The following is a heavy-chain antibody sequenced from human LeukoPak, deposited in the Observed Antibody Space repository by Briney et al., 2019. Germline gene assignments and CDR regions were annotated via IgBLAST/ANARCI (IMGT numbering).Heavy chain of an antibody. Sequence: PGGSLRLSCAASGFTFSDYYMSWIRQAPGKGLEWVSYISSSGSTIHYADSVKGRFTISRDNSKNTLYLQMNSLRAEDTAVYYCAKDRGSYSTTADSWGQGTLVTVSS. CDR3: AKDRGSYSTTADS. V-gene: IGHV3-11*04. D-gene: IGHD1-26*01. J-gene: IGHJ5*01. CDR1: GFTFSDYY. CDR2: ISSSGSTI.